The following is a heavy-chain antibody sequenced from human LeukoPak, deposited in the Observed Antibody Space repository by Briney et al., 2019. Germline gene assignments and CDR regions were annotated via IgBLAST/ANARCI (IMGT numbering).Heavy chain of an antibody. V-gene: IGHV4-59*11. Sequence: SETLSLTCTVSGASISSHYWSWIRQSPGKGLEWIGYISYSGITNYNPSLKSRVTISVDTSKNHFSLRLSSVTAADTAVYYCPSRAHCSGGSCYGNWFDPWGQGTLVTVSS. J-gene: IGHJ5*02. CDR3: PSRAHCSGGSCYGNWFDP. D-gene: IGHD2-15*01. CDR1: GASISSHY. CDR2: ISYSGIT.